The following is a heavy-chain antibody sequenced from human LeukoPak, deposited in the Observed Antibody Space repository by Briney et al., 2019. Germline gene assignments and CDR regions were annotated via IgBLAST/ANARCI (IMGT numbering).Heavy chain of an antibody. CDR2: ISYDGSNK. D-gene: IGHD4-17*01. V-gene: IGHV3-30*04. CDR1: GFTFSSYA. Sequence: PGGSLRLSCAASGFTFSSYAMHWGRQAPGKGLEWVAVISYDGSNKYYADSVKGRFTISRYNSKNTLYLQMNSLRAEDTAVYYCARDVHGDYYGMDVWGQGTTVTVSS. CDR3: ARDVHGDYYGMDV. J-gene: IGHJ6*02.